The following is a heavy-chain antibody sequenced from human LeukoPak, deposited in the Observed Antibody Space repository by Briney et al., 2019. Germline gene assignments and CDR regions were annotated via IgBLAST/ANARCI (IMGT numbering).Heavy chain of an antibody. J-gene: IGHJ4*02. CDR2: IIPLLRTA. V-gene: IGHV1-69*04. Sequence: GASVKVSCKASGGTFSSNAVSWVRQAPGQGLEWIGRIIPLLRTAEYAQKFQDRVTIAADKSTSTAYMELSSLRSEDTAVYYCARDLVPSRYSYGSSGVDYWGQGTLVTVSS. D-gene: IGHD5-18*01. CDR3: ARDLVPSRYSYGSSGVDY. CDR1: GGTFSSNA.